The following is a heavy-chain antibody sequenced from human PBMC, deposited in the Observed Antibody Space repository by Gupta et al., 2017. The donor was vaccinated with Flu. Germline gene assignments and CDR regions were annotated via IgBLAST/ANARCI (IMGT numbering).Heavy chain of an antibody. CDR2: LKSHTDVGTT. V-gene: IGHV3-15*01. Sequence: EVQLVASGGGLGKPGESLTLSCLAPGSLLSSVYLNWVRQGPGKGLAGVGRLKSHTDVGTTDYATPVKGRFTISRDDSKNTLFLQMRSLKTEETAVYFCATDSSGGITFDIWGRGTMVTVSS. CDR1: GSLLSSVY. CDR3: ATDSSGGITFDI. D-gene: IGHD3-16*01. J-gene: IGHJ3*02.